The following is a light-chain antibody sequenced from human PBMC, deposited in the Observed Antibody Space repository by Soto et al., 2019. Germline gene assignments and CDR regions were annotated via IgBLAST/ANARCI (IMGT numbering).Light chain of an antibody. J-gene: IGKJ1*01. V-gene: IGKV3-11*01. Sequence: EIVLTQSPGTLALSPGERATLSCRASQSVSSYLAWYQQKPGQAHRLLIYDASNRATGIPARFSGSGSGTDGTLTISSLEPEDVEVYYGQQRSNWPRTFGQGTKVDI. CDR1: QSVSSY. CDR2: DAS. CDR3: QQRSNWPRT.